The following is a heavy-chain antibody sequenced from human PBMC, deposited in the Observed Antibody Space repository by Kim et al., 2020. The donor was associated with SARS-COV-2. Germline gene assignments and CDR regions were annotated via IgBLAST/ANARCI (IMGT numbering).Heavy chain of an antibody. D-gene: IGHD2-8*01. CDR3: ARGTVYAIANGMDV. Sequence: VDSVKGRFTISRDNAKNSLYLQMNSLRAEDTAVYYCARGTVYAIANGMDVWGQGTTVTVSS. J-gene: IGHJ6*02. V-gene: IGHV3-7*03.